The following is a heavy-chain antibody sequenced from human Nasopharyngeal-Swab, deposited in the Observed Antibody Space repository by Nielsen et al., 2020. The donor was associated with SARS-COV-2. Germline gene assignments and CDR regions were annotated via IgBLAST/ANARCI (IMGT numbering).Heavy chain of an antibody. V-gene: IGHV1-24*01. D-gene: IGHD1-26*01. CDR3: ATGSGIVGATGGLDY. CDR2: FGPEDGET. J-gene: IGHJ4*02. Sequence: WVRQAPGQGLEWMGGFGPEDGETIYAQKFQGRVTMTEDTSTDTAYMELSSLRSEDTAVYYCATGSGIVGATGGLDYWGQGTLVTVSS.